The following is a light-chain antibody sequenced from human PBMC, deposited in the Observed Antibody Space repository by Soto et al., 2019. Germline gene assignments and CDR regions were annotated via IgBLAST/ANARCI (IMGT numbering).Light chain of an antibody. V-gene: IGKV3-20*01. CDR1: ESITSTY. Sequence: EIVLTQSPGTLSLSPGERATLSCRASESITSTYLAWYQQKPGRAPRLVIYGAFNRATGVPDRFSASGSGADYTLTISGLEPEDSALYFCQRYGTSPWTFGQGTRVEIK. CDR3: QRYGTSPWT. CDR2: GAF. J-gene: IGKJ1*01.